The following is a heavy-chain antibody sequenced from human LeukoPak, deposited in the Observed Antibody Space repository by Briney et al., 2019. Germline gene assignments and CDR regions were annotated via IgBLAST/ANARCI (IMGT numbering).Heavy chain of an antibody. CDR3: TTDRSGLRYFDWFFFDI. V-gene: IGHV3-15*01. Sequence: PGGSLRLSCAASGFTFSNAWMSWVRQAPGKGLEWVGRIKSKTDGGTTDYAAPVKGRFTISRDDSKNTLYLQMNSLKTEDTAVYYCTTDRSGLRYFDWFFFDIWGQGTMVTVSS. CDR1: GFTFSNAW. CDR2: IKSKTDGGTT. J-gene: IGHJ3*02. D-gene: IGHD3-9*01.